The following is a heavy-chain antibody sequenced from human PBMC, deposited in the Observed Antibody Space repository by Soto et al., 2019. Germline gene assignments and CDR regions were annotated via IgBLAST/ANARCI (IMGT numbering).Heavy chain of an antibody. Sequence: GGSLRLSCAASGFTFSSYGMHWVRQAPGKGLEWVAVISYDGSNKYYADSVKGRFTISRDNSKNTLYLQMNSLRAEDTAVYYCARGAHYYDSSGYSASMDVWGQGTTVTVSS. CDR2: ISYDGSNK. D-gene: IGHD3-22*01. V-gene: IGHV3-30*03. CDR3: ARGAHYYDSSGYSASMDV. J-gene: IGHJ6*02. CDR1: GFTFSSYG.